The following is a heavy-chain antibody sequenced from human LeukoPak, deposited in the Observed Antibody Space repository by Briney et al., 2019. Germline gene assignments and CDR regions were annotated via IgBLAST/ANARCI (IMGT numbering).Heavy chain of an antibody. J-gene: IGHJ6*02. CDR3: ARQEQPAVYYYYGMDV. D-gene: IGHD1/OR15-1a*01. CDR2: IYPGDSDT. Sequence: GESLKISCKGSGYSFTSYWIGWVRQMPGKGLEWMGIIYPGDSDTRYSPSFQGQVTVSADKSISTASLQWSSLKASDTAMYYCARQEQPAVYYYYGMDVWGQGTTVTVSS. V-gene: IGHV5-51*01. CDR1: GYSFTSYW.